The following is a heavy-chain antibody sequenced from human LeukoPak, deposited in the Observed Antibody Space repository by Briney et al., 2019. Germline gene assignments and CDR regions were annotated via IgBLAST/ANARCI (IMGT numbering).Heavy chain of an antibody. CDR1: GGSFSGYY. Sequence: PSETLSLTCAVYGGSFSGYYWSWIRQPPGKGLEWIGEINHSGSTNYNPSLKSRVDISVDTSKNQFSLKLSSVTAADTAVYYCARSGWHSSGYPVTFDYWGQGTLVTVSS. D-gene: IGHD3-22*01. CDR2: INHSGST. J-gene: IGHJ4*02. CDR3: ARSGWHSSGYPVTFDY. V-gene: IGHV4-34*01.